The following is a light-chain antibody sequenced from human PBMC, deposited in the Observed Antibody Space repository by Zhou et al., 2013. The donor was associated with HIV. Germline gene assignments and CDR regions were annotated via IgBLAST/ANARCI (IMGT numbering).Light chain of an antibody. V-gene: IGKV3-20*01. CDR3: LQCGGSSSWT. J-gene: IGKJ1*01. Sequence: EVVLTQSPGTLSLSPGERATLSCRASQSVRWSYLAWYQQKRGQPPRLLISGASQRATGVPDRFSGSGSGTDFTLTISRLEPEDFGMYYCLQCGGSSSWTFGQGTRVEIK. CDR2: GAS. CDR1: QSVRWSY.